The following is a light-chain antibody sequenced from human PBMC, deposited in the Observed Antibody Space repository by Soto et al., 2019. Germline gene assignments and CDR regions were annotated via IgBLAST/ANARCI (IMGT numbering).Light chain of an antibody. Sequence: EIVLTQSPGTLSLSPGERATLSCRASQSVSSSYLGWYQQKLGQAPRLLIYGASNRATAIPGRFIGSGSGTDFTLTISRVVPEDFAVYYCQQYCSSPLTFGGGTKVEIK. CDR3: QQYCSSPLT. V-gene: IGKV3-20*01. CDR1: QSVSSSY. CDR2: GAS. J-gene: IGKJ4*01.